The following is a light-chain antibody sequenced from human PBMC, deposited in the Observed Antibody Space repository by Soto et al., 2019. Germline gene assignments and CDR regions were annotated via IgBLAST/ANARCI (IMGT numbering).Light chain of an antibody. J-gene: IGKJ1*01. CDR2: DAS. V-gene: IGKV1-5*01. Sequence: IQVTQSPSTLSASVGDRVTITCRASQTIYSWLAWYQQKPGKAPKLLIYDASRLESGVPSRFRGSESGSEFTLTICSLRHDDFATYYCQQYNRYSKTFGQGTXVDIK. CDR1: QTIYSW. CDR3: QQYNRYSKT.